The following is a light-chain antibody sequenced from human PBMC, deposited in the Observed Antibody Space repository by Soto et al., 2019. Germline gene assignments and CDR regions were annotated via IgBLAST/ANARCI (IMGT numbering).Light chain of an antibody. V-gene: IGKV1D-12*01. CDR2: AAS. CDR1: QGIGSW. CDR3: QQANSFPFT. Sequence: DIQMTQSPSSVSTSVGDRVTISCRASQGIGSWLAWYQQKPGKAPKLLIYAASSLQSGVPSRFSGSGSGTDFTLTITSLQPEDFATYYCQQANSFPFTFGPGTKVDIK. J-gene: IGKJ3*01.